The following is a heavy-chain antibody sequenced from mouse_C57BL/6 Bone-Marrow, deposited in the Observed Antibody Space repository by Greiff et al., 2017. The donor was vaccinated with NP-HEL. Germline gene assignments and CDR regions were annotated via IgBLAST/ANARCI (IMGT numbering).Heavy chain of an antibody. J-gene: IGHJ1*03. D-gene: IGHD1-1*01. CDR1: GYSFSSSW. V-gene: IGHV1-82*01. Sequence: QVQLQQSGPELVKPGASVKISCKASGYSFSSSWMNWVKQRPGKGLEWIGRIYPGDGDTNYNGKFKGKATLTADKSSRTAYMQLSSLTSEDSAVYFCARSDYYGSSYWYFDVWGTGTTVTVSS. CDR3: ARSDYYGSSYWYFDV. CDR2: IYPGDGDT.